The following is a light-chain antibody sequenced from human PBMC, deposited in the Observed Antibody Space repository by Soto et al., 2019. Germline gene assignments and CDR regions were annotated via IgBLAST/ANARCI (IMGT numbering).Light chain of an antibody. CDR2: SNN. CDR1: SSNIGSNT. CDR3: AAWDDSLSWV. Sequence: PPPLAVGLGQRVTISCSGSSSNIGSNTVNWYQQLPGTAPKHLIFSNNQRPSGVPDRFSGSKSGTSASLAISGLQPEDEADYYCAAWDDSLSWVFGGGTQLTVL. J-gene: IGLJ3*02. V-gene: IGLV1-44*01.